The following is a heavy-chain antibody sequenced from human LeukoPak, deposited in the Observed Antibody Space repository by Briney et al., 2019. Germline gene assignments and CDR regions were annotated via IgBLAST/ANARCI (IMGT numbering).Heavy chain of an antibody. CDR2: ISGSGGST. Sequence: PGGSLRLSCAASGFTFGSYAMSWVRQAPGKGLEWVSAISGSGGSTYYADSVKGRFTISRDNSKNTLYLQMNSLRAEDTAVYYCAKGFRSGYSYGSFFDYWGQGTLVTVSS. D-gene: IGHD5-18*01. CDR3: AKGFRSGYSYGSFFDY. CDR1: GFTFGSYA. J-gene: IGHJ4*02. V-gene: IGHV3-23*01.